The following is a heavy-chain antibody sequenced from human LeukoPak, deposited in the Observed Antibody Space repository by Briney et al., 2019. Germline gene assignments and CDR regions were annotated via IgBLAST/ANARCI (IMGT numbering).Heavy chain of an antibody. J-gene: IGHJ3*02. CDR2: TGNKASRYTT. V-gene: IGHV3-72*01. D-gene: IGHD1-26*01. Sequence: GGSLRLSCAASGSTFSNQYMDWVRQAPGKGLQWVGRTGNKASRYTTEYAASVKGRFTISRDDSKNSLYLQMNSLKTEDTALYYCTRGYSGRSVYAFDIWGQGTMVTVSS. CDR3: TRGYSGRSVYAFDI. CDR1: GSTFSNQY.